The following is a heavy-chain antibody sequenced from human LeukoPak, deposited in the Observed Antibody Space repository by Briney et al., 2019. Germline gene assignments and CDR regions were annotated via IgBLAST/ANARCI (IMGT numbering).Heavy chain of an antibody. J-gene: IGHJ6*02. Sequence: SETLSLTCTVSGGPISSTSYYWGWIRQPPGKGLEWIGSIYYSGSTYYNSSLKSRVTISVDTSKNQFSLKLSSVTAADTAVYYCARLGGPFTVTTNYYYGMDVWGQGTTVTVSS. D-gene: IGHD4-11*01. V-gene: IGHV4-39*01. CDR1: GGPISSTSYY. CDR2: IYYSGST. CDR3: ARLGGPFTVTTNYYYGMDV.